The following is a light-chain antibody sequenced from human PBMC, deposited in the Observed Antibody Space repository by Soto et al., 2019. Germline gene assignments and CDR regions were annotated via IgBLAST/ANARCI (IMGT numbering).Light chain of an antibody. V-gene: IGKV1-27*01. CDR3: QKYNSAPLT. Sequence: DVQMTHSPSSLSAFVGNRLTILSRAGQGIAPYLAWFQQKQGKVPKLLIYATSTLQSGVPSRFSGSGSGTDFTLTINSLQPEDVGTYYCQKYNSAPLTFGGGTKVEIK. J-gene: IGKJ4*01. CDR1: QGIAPY. CDR2: ATS.